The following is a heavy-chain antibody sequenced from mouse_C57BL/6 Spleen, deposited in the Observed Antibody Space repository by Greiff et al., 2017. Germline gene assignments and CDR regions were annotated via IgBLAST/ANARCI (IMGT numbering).Heavy chain of an antibody. J-gene: IGHJ4*01. CDR1: GYTFTSYG. CDR2: IYPRSGNT. V-gene: IGHV1-81*01. Sequence: QVQLQQSGAELARPGASVKLSCKASGYTFTSYGISWVKQRTGQGLEWIGEIYPRSGNTYYNEKFKGKATLTADKSSSTAYMELRSLTSEDSAVYFCARPGSSYDYAMDYWGQGTSVTVSS. CDR3: ARPGSSYDYAMDY. D-gene: IGHD1-1*01.